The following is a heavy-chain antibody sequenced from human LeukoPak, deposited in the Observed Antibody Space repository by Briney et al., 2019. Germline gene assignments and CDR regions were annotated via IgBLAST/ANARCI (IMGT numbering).Heavy chain of an antibody. CDR3: ARGEYSGYDYSFDY. CDR1: GYTFTTYG. V-gene: IGHV1-18*01. D-gene: IGHD5-12*01. Sequence: ASVKVSCKASGYTFTTYGISWVRQAPGRGLEWMGWISTYNAITNYAQKLQGRVTMTTDTSTSTAYMELRSLRSDDTAVYYCARGEYSGYDYSFDYWGQGTLVTVSS. J-gene: IGHJ4*02. CDR2: ISTYNAIT.